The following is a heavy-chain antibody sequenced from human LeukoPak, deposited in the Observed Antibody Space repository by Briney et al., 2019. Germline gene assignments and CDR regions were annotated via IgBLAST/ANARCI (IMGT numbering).Heavy chain of an antibody. CDR3: ARPKRLGMATPFDY. D-gene: IGHD5-24*01. Sequence: GASLKISCKGSGYSFTSYWIGGVRPLPGKGLGWVGIIYPGDSDTRYSPSFQGQVTISADKSISTAYLQWSSLKASDTAMYYCARPKRLGMATPFDYWGQGTLVTVSS. V-gene: IGHV5-51*01. CDR2: IYPGDSDT. J-gene: IGHJ4*02. CDR1: GYSFTSYW.